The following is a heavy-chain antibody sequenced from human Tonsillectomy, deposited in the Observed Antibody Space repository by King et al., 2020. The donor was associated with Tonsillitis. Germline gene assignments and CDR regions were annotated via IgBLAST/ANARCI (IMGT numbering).Heavy chain of an antibody. J-gene: IGHJ6*02. Sequence: VQLQQWGAGLLKPSETLSLTCAVYGGSFSGYYWSWIRQPPGKGLEWFGEINHRGSTNYNPSLKSRVTISVDTSKNQFSLKLSSVTAADTAVYYCARTRQVYDILTGDYGMDVWGQGTTVTVSS. CDR1: GGSFSGYY. CDR2: INHRGST. D-gene: IGHD3-9*01. V-gene: IGHV4-34*01. CDR3: ARTRQVYDILTGDYGMDV.